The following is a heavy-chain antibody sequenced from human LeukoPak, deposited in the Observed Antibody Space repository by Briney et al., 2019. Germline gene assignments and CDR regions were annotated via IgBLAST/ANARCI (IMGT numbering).Heavy chain of an antibody. CDR2: ISPNSGAR. D-gene: IGHD5/OR15-5a*01. CDR1: GYTFSDYS. Sequence: TSVKVSCKASGYTFSDYSMHWVRQAPGQGLEWMGWISPNSGARNYAHNFQGRVTMTRDTSISTAYMELSRLGPDDTAVYYCATSRVRLYYFDLWGQGTLVTVSS. V-gene: IGHV1-2*02. CDR3: ATSRVRLYYFDL. J-gene: IGHJ4*01.